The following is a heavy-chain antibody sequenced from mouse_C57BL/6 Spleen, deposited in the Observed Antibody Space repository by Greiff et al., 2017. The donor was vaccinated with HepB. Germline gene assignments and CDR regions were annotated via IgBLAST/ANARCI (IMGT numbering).Heavy chain of an antibody. CDR1: GFTFSNYW. V-gene: IGHV6-3*01. CDR2: IRLKSDNYAT. J-gene: IGHJ1*03. Sequence: EVKVEESGGGLVQPGGSMKLSCVASGFTFSNYWMNWVRQSPEKGLEWVAQIRLKSDNYATHYAESVKGRFTISRDDSKSSVYLQMNNLRAEDTGIYYCTGAHPYYGSTYWYFDVWGTGTTVTVSS. CDR3: TGAHPYYGSTYWYFDV. D-gene: IGHD1-1*01.